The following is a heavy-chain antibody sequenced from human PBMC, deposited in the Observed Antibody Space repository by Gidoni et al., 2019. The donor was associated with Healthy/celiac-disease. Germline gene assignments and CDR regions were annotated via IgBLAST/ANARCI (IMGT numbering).Heavy chain of an antibody. Sequence: EVQLVESGGGLVKPGRSLRLSCTASGFTFGDYAMSWFRQAPGKGLEWVGFIRSKAYGGTTEYAASVKGRFTISRDDSKSIAYLQMNSLKTEDTAVYYCSTIQTPYYYYYYMDVWGKGTTVTVSS. J-gene: IGHJ6*03. CDR1: GFTFGDYA. CDR3: STIQTPYYYYYYMDV. CDR2: IRSKAYGGTT. D-gene: IGHD5-18*01. V-gene: IGHV3-49*05.